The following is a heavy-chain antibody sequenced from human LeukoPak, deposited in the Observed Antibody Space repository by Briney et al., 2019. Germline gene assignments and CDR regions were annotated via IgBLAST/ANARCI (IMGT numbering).Heavy chain of an antibody. CDR1: GGSISSGGYS. CDR2: IYHSGST. Sequence: PSETLSLTCAVSGGSISSGGYSWSWIRQPPGKGLEWIGYIYHSGSTYYNPSLKSRVTISVDRSKNQFSLKLSSVTAADTAVYYCARDVLYGSGSYGDYWGQGTLVTVSS. CDR3: ARDVLYGSGSYGDY. D-gene: IGHD3-10*01. V-gene: IGHV4-30-2*01. J-gene: IGHJ4*02.